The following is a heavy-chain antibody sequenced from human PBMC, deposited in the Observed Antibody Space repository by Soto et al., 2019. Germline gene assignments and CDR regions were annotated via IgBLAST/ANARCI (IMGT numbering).Heavy chain of an antibody. J-gene: IGHJ6*02. V-gene: IGHV5-10-1*01. Sequence: GESLNISCKGSGYSFTSYWISWVRQMPGKGLEWMGRIDPSDSYTNYSPSFQGHVTISADKSISTAYLQWSSLKASDTAMYYCAIVNYYGSGSYYKFPYYYYYYGMDVWGQGTTVTVSS. CDR2: IDPSDSYT. CDR1: GYSFTSYW. CDR3: AIVNYYGSGSYYKFPYYYYYYGMDV. D-gene: IGHD3-10*01.